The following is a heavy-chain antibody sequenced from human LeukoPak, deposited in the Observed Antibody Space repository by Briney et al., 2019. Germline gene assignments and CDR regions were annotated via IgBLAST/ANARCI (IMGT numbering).Heavy chain of an antibody. CDR2: ISGSGGST. CDR3: AKDRGPLIPAFDI. D-gene: IGHD3-10*01. Sequence: PGGSLRLSCAASGFTFSNYAMSWVRQAPGKGLEWVSAISGSGGSTYSADSVKGRFTISRDNSKNTLYLQMNSLRAEDTAVYYCAKDRGPLIPAFDIWGQGTMVTVSS. J-gene: IGHJ3*02. CDR1: GFTFSNYA. V-gene: IGHV3-23*01.